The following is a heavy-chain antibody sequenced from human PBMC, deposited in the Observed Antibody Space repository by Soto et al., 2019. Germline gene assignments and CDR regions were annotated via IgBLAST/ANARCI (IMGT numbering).Heavy chain of an antibody. V-gene: IGHV1-46*01. CDR3: ARGGRHSDYYYYYGMDV. CDR2: INTSGGSP. Sequence: QVQLVQSGAEVKKTGASVKVSCKAFGYTFTIYYIHWVRQAPGQGLEWMGVINTSGGSPTYAQKFKDRVTMTSDTSTSPVYMELSSLRSEDTAVYYCARGGRHSDYYYYYGMDVWGQGTTVTVSS. J-gene: IGHJ6*02. CDR1: GYTFTIYY. D-gene: IGHD6-25*01.